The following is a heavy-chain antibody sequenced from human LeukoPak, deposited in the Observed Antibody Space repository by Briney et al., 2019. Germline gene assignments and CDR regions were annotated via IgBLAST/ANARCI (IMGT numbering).Heavy chain of an antibody. CDR3: ARSVDGYNYNPYFQH. CDR1: GYTFTSYY. Sequence: ASVKVSCKASGYTFTSYYMHWVRQAPGQGLDWMGIINPSGGSTSYAQKFQGRVTMTRDTSTSTVYMELSSLRSADTAVYYCARSVDGYNYNPYFQHWGQGTLVTVSS. CDR2: INPSGGST. V-gene: IGHV1-46*01. J-gene: IGHJ1*01. D-gene: IGHD5-24*01.